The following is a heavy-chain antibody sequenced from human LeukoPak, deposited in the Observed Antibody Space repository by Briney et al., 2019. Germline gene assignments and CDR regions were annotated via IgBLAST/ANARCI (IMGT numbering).Heavy chain of an antibody. J-gene: IGHJ5*02. CDR3: ARGLGTYWGKDFLNWFDP. Sequence: ASVKVSCKASGYSFTNYDINWVRQAAGQGLEWMGWVNPNNGDAGFSQKFQGRVTLTSNTSITTAYMELTSLTSEDTAVYYCARGLGTYWGKDFLNWFDPWGQGTLVTVSS. CDR1: GYSFTNYD. V-gene: IGHV1-8*02. CDR2: VNPNNGDA. D-gene: IGHD7-27*01.